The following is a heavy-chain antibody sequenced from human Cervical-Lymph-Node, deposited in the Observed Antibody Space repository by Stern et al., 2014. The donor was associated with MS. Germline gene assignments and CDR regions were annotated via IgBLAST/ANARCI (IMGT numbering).Heavy chain of an antibody. Sequence: VQLVESRAEVKKPWSSLKVSFQTSGGTFRNYAISWVRQAPGPELELMGGIPPIFDAANYAQKFQGRITITADESTRTTYMELSSLRSDDTAMYYCARGDSEAPIYYFDYWGQGTLVTVSS. CDR3: ARGDSEAPIYYFDY. CDR1: GGTFRNYA. CDR2: IPPIFDAA. V-gene: IGHV1-69*01. J-gene: IGHJ4*02. D-gene: IGHD2-21*01.